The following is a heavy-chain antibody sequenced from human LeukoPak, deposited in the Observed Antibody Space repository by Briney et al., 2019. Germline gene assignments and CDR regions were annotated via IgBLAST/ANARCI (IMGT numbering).Heavy chain of an antibody. CDR1: GFTFSSYG. V-gene: IGHV3-30*02. CDR2: IRYDGSNK. Sequence: PGGSLRLSCAASGFTFSSYGMHWVRQAPGKGPEWVAFIRYDGSNKYYADSVKGRFTIPRDNSKNTLYLQMNSLRAEDTAVYYCAKLGGYSGYDPRIAAAGYFDYWGQGTLVTVSS. CDR3: AKLGGYSGYDPRIAAAGYFDY. J-gene: IGHJ4*02. D-gene: IGHD5-12*01.